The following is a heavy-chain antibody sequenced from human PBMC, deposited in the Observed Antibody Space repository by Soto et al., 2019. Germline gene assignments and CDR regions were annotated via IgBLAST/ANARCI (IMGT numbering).Heavy chain of an antibody. D-gene: IGHD2-2*01. CDR3: AKDRVAVGPAWEVDD. V-gene: IGHV3-30*18. CDR1: GFTFSSYG. J-gene: IGHJ4*02. CDR2: ISYDENNK. Sequence: QVQLVESGGGVVQPGRSLRLSCAASGFTFSSYGMHWVRQAPGKGLEWVAVISYDENNKKYADSVKGRFTISRDNSNNMLYLQINSLRTEDTAVYFCAKDRVAVGPAWEVDDWGQGTLVTVSS.